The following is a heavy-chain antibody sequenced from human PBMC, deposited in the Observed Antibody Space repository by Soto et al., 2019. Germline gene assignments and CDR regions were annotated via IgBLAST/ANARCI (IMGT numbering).Heavy chain of an antibody. V-gene: IGHV3-23*01. D-gene: IGHD3-10*01. CDR2: ISGSGGST. Sequence: EVQLLESGGGLVLPGGSLRLSCAASGFTFSSYAMSWVRQAPGKGLEWVSAISGSGGSTYYADSVKGRFTISRDNSKNTLYLQMNSLRAEDTAVYYCAKGSMVRGVIQGGDWGQGTLVTVSS. CDR3: AKGSMVRGVIQGGD. J-gene: IGHJ4*02. CDR1: GFTFSSYA.